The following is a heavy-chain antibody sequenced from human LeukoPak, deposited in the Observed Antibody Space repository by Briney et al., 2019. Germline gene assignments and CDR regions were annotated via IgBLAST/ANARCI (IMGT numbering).Heavy chain of an antibody. J-gene: IGHJ3*01. CDR1: GASFSGYY. D-gene: IGHD3-22*01. Sequence: SETLSLTCTVSGASFSGYYWSWIRQPPGKGLEWIGYIYYTGSTNYNPSLKSRVTMSVDASKNQFSLKLTSVTAADTAVYYCAAEAAYYYDSRDAFDVWGQGTMVTVSS. V-gene: IGHV4-59*01. CDR2: IYYTGST. CDR3: AAEAAYYYDSRDAFDV.